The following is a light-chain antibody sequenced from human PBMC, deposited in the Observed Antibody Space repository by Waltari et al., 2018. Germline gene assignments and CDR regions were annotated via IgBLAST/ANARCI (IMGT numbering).Light chain of an antibody. CDR3: CSYAGGTSWV. J-gene: IGLJ3*02. CDR1: DVADFNL. Sequence: QSALTQPASGSGSYGQAVTLSCGDVADFNLVSWYQQQPGKAPKVIIYEGNKRPSGLSDRFSGSKSGNTASLTISGLQADDQADYYCCSYAGGTSWVFGGGTKLTVL. V-gene: IGLV2-23*01. CDR2: EGN.